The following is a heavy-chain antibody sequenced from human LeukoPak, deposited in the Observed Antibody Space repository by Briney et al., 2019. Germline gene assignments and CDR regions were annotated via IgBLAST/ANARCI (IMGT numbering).Heavy chain of an antibody. CDR3: ARAGYCSGGSCLNWFDA. Sequence: ASVKVSFKASGYTLNSHGISWVRQAPGQGLECMGWISVYNGNTNYAQKLQGRVTMTTDTSTSIAYMELRSLRSDDTAVYYCARAGYCSGGSCLNWFDAWGQGTLVTVSS. V-gene: IGHV1-18*01. CDR2: ISVYNGNT. D-gene: IGHD2-15*01. CDR1: GYTLNSHG. J-gene: IGHJ5*02.